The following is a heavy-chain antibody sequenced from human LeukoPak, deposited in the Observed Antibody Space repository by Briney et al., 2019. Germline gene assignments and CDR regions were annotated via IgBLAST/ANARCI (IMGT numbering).Heavy chain of an antibody. CDR2: IYHSGST. D-gene: IGHD2-2*01. CDR3: ARDCSSTSCPIDY. V-gene: IGHV4-30-2*01. J-gene: IGHJ4*02. CDR1: GGSISSGGYY. Sequence: SQTLSLTCTVSGGSISSGGYYWSWIRQPPGKGLEWIGYIYHSGSTNYNPSLKSRVTMSVDTSKNQFSLKLSSVTAADTAVYYCARDCSSTSCPIDYWGQGTLVTVSS.